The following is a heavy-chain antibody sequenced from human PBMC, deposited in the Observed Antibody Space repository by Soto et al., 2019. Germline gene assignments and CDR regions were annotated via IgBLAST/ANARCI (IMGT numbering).Heavy chain of an antibody. V-gene: IGHV3-23*01. J-gene: IGHJ5*02. CDR1: GFTFSSYA. Sequence: GGSLRLSCAASGFTFSSYAMSWVRQAPGKGLEWVSAISGSGGSTYYADSVKGRFTISRDNSKNTLYLQMNSLRAEDTAVYYCAKVNDFWSGYYVVGRGWFDPWGQGTLVTVSS. CDR2: ISGSGGST. CDR3: AKVNDFWSGYYVVGRGWFDP. D-gene: IGHD3-3*01.